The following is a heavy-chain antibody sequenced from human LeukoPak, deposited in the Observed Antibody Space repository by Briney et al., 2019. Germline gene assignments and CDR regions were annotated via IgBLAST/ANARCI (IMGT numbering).Heavy chain of an antibody. CDR1: GFTVSSNY. D-gene: IGHD4-17*01. CDR2: ISGSGGST. V-gene: IGHV3-23*01. Sequence: GGSLRLSCAASGFTVSSNYMSWVRQAPGKGLEWVSAISGSGGSTYYADSVKGRFTISRDNSKNTLYLQMNSLRAEDTAVYYCASYGDYIFDYWGQGTLVTVSS. J-gene: IGHJ4*02. CDR3: ASYGDYIFDY.